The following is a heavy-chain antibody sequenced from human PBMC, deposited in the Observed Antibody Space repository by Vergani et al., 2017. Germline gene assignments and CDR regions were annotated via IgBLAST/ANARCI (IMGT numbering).Heavy chain of an antibody. Sequence: QVQLVESGGGVVQPGRSLRLSCAASGFTFSSYGMHWVRQAPGKGLEWVAVIWYDGSNKYYADSVKGRFTISRDNSKNTLYLQMNSLRAEDTAVYYCARDWLNYYGSGNFDYWGQGTLVTVSS. V-gene: IGHV3-30*19. CDR2: IWYDGSNK. CDR3: ARDWLNYYGSGNFDY. CDR1: GFTFSSYG. J-gene: IGHJ4*02. D-gene: IGHD3-10*01.